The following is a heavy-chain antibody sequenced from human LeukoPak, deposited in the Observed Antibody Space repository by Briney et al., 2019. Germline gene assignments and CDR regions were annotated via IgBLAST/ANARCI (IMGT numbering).Heavy chain of an antibody. V-gene: IGHV3-23*01. J-gene: IGHJ4*02. Sequence: GGSLRLSCAASGFTFSSYAMSWVRQAPGKGLEWVSAISGSGGSTYYADSVKGRFTISRDNSKNTLYLQMNSLRAENTAVYYWAKDFLGGAPKPTPLNFDYWGQGTLVTVSS. D-gene: IGHD2-15*01. CDR2: ISGSGGST. CDR3: AKDFLGGAPKPTPLNFDY. CDR1: GFTFSSYA.